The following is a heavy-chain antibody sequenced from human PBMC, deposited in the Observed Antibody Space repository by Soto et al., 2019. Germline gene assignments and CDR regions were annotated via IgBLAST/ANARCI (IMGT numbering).Heavy chain of an antibody. CDR3: ASADIKDYYYGMDV. V-gene: IGHV4-31*03. Sequence: SETLSLTCTVSGGSISSGGYYWSWIRQHPGKGLEWIGYIYYSGSTYYNPSLKSRVTISVDTSKNQFSLKLSSVTAADTAVYYCASADIKDYYYGMDVWGQGTRVTVSS. J-gene: IGHJ6*02. D-gene: IGHD2-15*01. CDR1: GGSISSGGYY. CDR2: IYYSGST.